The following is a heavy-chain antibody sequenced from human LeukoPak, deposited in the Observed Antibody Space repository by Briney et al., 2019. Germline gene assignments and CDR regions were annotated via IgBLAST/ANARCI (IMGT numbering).Heavy chain of an antibody. CDR3: VRAMDY. CDR1: GFTFSSYW. CDR2: IKEDGSEK. Sequence: PGGSLRLSCAASGFTFSSYWMTWVRQAPGKGLEWVANIKEDGSEKYYVDSVKGRFTISRGNARNSLYLQMNSLRAEDTAVYYCVRAMDYWGQGTLVTVSS. V-gene: IGHV3-7*03. J-gene: IGHJ4*02.